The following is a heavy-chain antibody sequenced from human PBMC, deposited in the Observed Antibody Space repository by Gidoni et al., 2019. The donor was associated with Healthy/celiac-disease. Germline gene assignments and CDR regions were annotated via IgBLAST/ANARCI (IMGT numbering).Heavy chain of an antibody. D-gene: IGHD6-13*01. V-gene: IGHV1-69*04. Sequence: QVQLVQSGAEVKKPGSSVKVSCKASGGTFSSYAISWVRQAPGQGLEWMGGNNPILGIANYAQKFQGRVTITADKSTSTAYMELSSLRSEDTAVYYCAAGIAAAGTYYGMDVWGQGTTVTVSS. CDR3: AAGIAAAGTYYGMDV. J-gene: IGHJ6*02. CDR2: NNPILGIA. CDR1: GGTFSSYA.